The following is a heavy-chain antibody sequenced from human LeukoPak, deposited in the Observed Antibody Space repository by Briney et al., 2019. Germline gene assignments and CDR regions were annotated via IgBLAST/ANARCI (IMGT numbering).Heavy chain of an antibody. D-gene: IGHD1/OR15-1a*01. V-gene: IGHV3-7*01. J-gene: IGHJ4*02. Sequence: GGSLRLSCSASGFIFSTYWMPWVRRAPGKGLEWVANIKEDGSEKDYADSVKGRFTISRDNAKNSVFLQMNSLRDEDTAVYYCARGLNTSPGVDYWGQGTLVTVSS. CDR3: ARGLNTSPGVDY. CDR2: IKEDGSEK. CDR1: GFIFSTYW.